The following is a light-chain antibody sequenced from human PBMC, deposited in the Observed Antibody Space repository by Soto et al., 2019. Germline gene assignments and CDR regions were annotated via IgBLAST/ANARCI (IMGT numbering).Light chain of an antibody. V-gene: IGKV3-11*01. CDR2: DAS. CDR1: ETVSTN. CDR3: QQRSKT. Sequence: EIVLTQSPATLSLSPGERATLSCRASETVSTNLAWYQQKPGQSPRLLIYDASIRATGIPARFSGSGSGTDFTLTISSQEPEDFAVYYCQQRSKTFGQGTKLEIK. J-gene: IGKJ2*01.